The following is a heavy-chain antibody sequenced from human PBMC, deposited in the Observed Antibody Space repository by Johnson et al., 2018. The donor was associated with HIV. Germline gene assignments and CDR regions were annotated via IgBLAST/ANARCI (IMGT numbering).Heavy chain of an antibody. V-gene: IGHV3-38-3*01. CDR3: AKVETYVGATTRLTGAFDI. CDR1: GFTVSSNE. CDR2: ISGGST. J-gene: IGHJ3*02. Sequence: VQLVESRGVLVQPGGSLRLSCAASGFTVSSNEMSWVRQAPGKGLEWVSSISGGSTYYADSRKGRFTISRDNSKNTLYLQMNSLRAEDTAVYYCAKVETYVGATTRLTGAFDIWGQGTMVTVSS. D-gene: IGHD1-26*01.